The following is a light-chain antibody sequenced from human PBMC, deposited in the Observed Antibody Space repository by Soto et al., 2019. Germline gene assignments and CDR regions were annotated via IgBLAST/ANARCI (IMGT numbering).Light chain of an antibody. Sequence: EIVMTQSPATLSVSPGEGATLSCKASQNVYNNLAWYQQRPGQPPRLLIYDASTRATGISARFSGSGYGTDYPLTISSLQSEDFAFYFCQQSRNWPLTFGGGTKVEIK. J-gene: IGKJ4*01. CDR1: QNVYNN. V-gene: IGKV3-15*01. CDR3: QQSRNWPLT. CDR2: DAS.